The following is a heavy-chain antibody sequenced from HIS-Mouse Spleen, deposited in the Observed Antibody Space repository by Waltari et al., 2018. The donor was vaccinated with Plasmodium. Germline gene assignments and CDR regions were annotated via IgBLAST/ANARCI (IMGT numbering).Heavy chain of an antibody. D-gene: IGHD3-10*01. CDR3: ASAANFGPLDAFDI. J-gene: IGHJ3*02. Sequence: QVQLVQSGAEVKKPGASVKVSCKASGYTFTGYYMHWVRQAPGQGLEWLGWINPNSGGTNEAQKFQGRVTMTRDTSISTAYMELSRLRSDDTAVYYCASAANFGPLDAFDIWGQGTMVTVSS. V-gene: IGHV1-2*02. CDR2: INPNSGGT. CDR1: GYTFTGYY.